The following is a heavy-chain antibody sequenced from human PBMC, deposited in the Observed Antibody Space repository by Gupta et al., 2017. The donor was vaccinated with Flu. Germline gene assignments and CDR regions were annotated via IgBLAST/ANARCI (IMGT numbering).Heavy chain of an antibody. J-gene: IGHJ4*02. Sequence: QPPGKGLEWIGNIFYSGTTYYNPSLRSRVTISVDTSKNQFSLTLSSVTAADTADYYCARTLAYCSGGTCFDYWGQGALVTVSS. CDR3: ARTLAYCSGGTCFDY. CDR2: IFYSGTT. D-gene: IGHD2-15*01. V-gene: IGHV4-39*01.